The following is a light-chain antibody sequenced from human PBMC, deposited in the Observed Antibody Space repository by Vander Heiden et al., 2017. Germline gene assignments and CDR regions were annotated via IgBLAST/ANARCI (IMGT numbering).Light chain of an antibody. CDR2: DDS. V-gene: IGLV3-21*02. CDR1: NIGSKA. CDR3: QVWDSSNHRVV. J-gene: IGLJ2*01. Sequence: SYVLTQPPSVSVAPGQTARITCGGNNIGSKAVHWYLQKPGQAPVLVVYDDSDRHAGIPERFSGSNSGNTATLTISRVEAGDEAAYYCQVWDSSNHRVVFGGGTKLTVL.